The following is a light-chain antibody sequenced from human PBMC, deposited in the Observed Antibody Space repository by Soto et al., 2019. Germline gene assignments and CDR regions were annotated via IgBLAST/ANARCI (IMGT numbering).Light chain of an antibody. V-gene: IGKV3-15*01. CDR3: QQYNNWPYT. CDR2: NTF. Sequence: EIAMTQSPATLSVFPGERATLSCRASQSVSSNLVWYQQKPGQAPKLLIYNTFTRATGIPVRFSGSGSGTEFTLTISSLQSEDFAVYYCQQYNNWPYTFGQGTKLEI. J-gene: IGKJ2*01. CDR1: QSVSSN.